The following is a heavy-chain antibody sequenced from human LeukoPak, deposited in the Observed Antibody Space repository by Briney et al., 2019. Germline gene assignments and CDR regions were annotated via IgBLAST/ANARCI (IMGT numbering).Heavy chain of an antibody. D-gene: IGHD5-24*01. CDR1: GFTFTSYN. J-gene: IGHJ4*02. Sequence: GGSLRLSCAASGFTFTSYNMNWVRQAPGKGLEWVSSISTSSSYIYYADSVKGRFTISRDNAKNSLYLQMDSLRAEDTAVYYCARGRWSFDYWGQGTLVTVSS. CDR3: ARGRWSFDY. V-gene: IGHV3-21*01. CDR2: ISTSSSYI.